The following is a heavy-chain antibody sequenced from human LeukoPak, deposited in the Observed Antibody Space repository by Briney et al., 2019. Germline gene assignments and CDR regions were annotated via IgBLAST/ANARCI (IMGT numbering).Heavy chain of an antibody. CDR1: GYTFTGHH. Sequence: GASVKVSCKASGYTFTGHHIHWVRQPPGQGVEWMGWINPNSGGTNYAQKFQGRVTMTRDKSISTAYMEMNSLRSDDTAVYYCARGSSVSGFDFWGQGTLVTVSS. D-gene: IGHD5/OR15-5a*01. V-gene: IGHV1-2*02. CDR3: ARGSSVSGFDF. J-gene: IGHJ4*02. CDR2: INPNSGGT.